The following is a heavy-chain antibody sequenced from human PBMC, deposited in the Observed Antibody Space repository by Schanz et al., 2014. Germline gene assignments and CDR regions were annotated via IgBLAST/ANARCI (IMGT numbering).Heavy chain of an antibody. D-gene: IGHD2-2*01. CDR2: IVSDGSST. Sequence: EVQLVESGGGLVQPGGSLRLSCAASGFTFSSYWMHWVRQVPGKGLVWVSRIVSDGSSTSYADSVKGRFTISRDNAKNTLYLQLNSMRAADTAVYYCARAYCSGTTCYNGFDSWGQGNLVTVSS. V-gene: IGHV3-74*01. CDR1: GFTFSSYW. CDR3: ARAYCSGTTCYNGFDS. J-gene: IGHJ5*01.